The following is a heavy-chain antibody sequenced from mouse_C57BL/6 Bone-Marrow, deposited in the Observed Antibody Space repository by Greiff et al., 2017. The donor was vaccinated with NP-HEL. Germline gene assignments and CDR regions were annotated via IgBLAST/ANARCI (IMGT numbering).Heavy chain of an antibody. D-gene: IGHD1-1*01. Sequence: EVNVVESGAELVKPGASVKLSCTASGFNIKDYYMHWVKQRTEQGLEWIGRIYPEDGETKYAPKFQGKATITADPSSNTAYLQLSSLTSEDTAVYYCARSIHGSSPWYVDVWGTGTTVTVSS. V-gene: IGHV14-2*01. CDR3: ARSIHGSSPWYVDV. J-gene: IGHJ1*03. CDR2: IYPEDGET. CDR1: GFNIKDYY.